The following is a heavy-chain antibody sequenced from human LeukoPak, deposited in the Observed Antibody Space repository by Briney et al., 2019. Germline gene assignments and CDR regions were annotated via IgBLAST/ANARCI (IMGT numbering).Heavy chain of an antibody. CDR2: ISSSSSYI. CDR1: GFTFSSYS. CDR3: ARDWDGYNFIGYYYYGMDV. Sequence: TGGSLRLSCAASGFTFSSYSMNWVRQAPGKGLEWVSSISSSSSYIYYADSVKGRFTISRDNAKNSLYLQMNSLRAEDTAVYYCARDWDGYNFIGYYYYGMDVWGQGTTVTVSS. V-gene: IGHV3-21*01. J-gene: IGHJ6*02. D-gene: IGHD5-24*01.